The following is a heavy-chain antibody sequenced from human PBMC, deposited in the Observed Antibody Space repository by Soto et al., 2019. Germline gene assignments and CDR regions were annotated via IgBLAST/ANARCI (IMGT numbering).Heavy chain of an antibody. V-gene: IGHV1-2*02. CDR1: GYPVTAYY. CDR2: INPATGAA. J-gene: IGHJ3*02. Sequence: QLHLVQSGAVVKKPGASVTVSCSASGYPVTAYYMHWVRQAPGRGLEWMGGINPATGAAKYTQTFRGRVTVTRGTSTGTVFMGLSGLTSEDTAGFYWARGGGVGVAGSAAFDMWGQGTLVTVSS. CDR3: ARGGGVGVAGSAAFDM. D-gene: IGHD6-19*01.